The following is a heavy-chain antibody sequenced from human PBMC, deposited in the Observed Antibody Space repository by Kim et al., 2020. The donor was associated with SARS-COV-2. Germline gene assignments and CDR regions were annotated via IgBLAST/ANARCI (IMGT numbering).Heavy chain of an antibody. D-gene: IGHD3-22*01. J-gene: IGHJ6*02. CDR1: GGSFSGYY. CDR3: ARGPGDSSGPPYYYYGMDV. V-gene: IGHV4-34*01. Sequence: SETLSLTCAVYGGSFSGYYWSWIRQPPGKGLEWIGEINHSGSTNYNPSLKSRVTISVDTSKNQFSLKLSSVTAADTAVYYCARGPGDSSGPPYYYYGMDVWGQGTTVTVSS. CDR2: INHSGST.